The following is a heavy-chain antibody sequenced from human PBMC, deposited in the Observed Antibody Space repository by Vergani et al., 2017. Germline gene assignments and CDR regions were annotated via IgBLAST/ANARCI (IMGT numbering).Heavy chain of an antibody. J-gene: IGHJ4*02. CDR3: ARDVPSTDD. CDR2: IWYDGSNK. V-gene: IGHV3-33*01. D-gene: IGHD5/OR15-5a*01. CDR1: GFTFSSYG. Sequence: QVQLVESGGGVVQPGRSLRLSCAASGFTFSSYGMHWVRQAPGKGLEWVAVIWYDGSNKYYADSVKGRFTISRDNSKNTLYLQMNSLRAEDTAVYYCARDVPSTDDWGQGTLVTVSS.